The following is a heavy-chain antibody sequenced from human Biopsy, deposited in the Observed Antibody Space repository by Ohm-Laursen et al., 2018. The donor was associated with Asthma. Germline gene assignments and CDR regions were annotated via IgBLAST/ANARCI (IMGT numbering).Heavy chain of an antibody. CDR3: AKATLGDIGKDY. D-gene: IGHD2-21*01. Sequence: RSLRLSCAASGFTFDDYGMHWVRQAPGKGLEWVSGISWNSGSIGYADSVKGRFTISRDNAKNSLYLQMNSLRVEDTALYYCAKATLGDIGKDYWGQGTLVTVSS. CDR1: GFTFDDYG. CDR2: ISWNSGSI. J-gene: IGHJ4*02. V-gene: IGHV3-9*01.